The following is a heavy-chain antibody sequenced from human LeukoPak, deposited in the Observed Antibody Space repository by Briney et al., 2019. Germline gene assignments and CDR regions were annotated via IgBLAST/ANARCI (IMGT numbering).Heavy chain of an antibody. D-gene: IGHD4-17*01. CDR2: VYYSGST. CDR1: GGSISSYY. V-gene: IGHV4-59*01. J-gene: IGHJ5*02. CDR3: AKGGDYGSINWFDP. Sequence: SETLSLTCTVSGGSISSYYWSWIRQHPGKGLEWIRYVYYSGSTNYNPSLNSRVTISIDTSKDQFSLRLSSVTAADTAVYYCAKGGDYGSINWFDPWGQGTLVTVSS.